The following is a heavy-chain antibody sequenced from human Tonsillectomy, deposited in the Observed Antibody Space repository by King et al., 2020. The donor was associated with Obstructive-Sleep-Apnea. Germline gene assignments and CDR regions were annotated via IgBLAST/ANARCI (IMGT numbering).Heavy chain of an antibody. V-gene: IGHV3-64*01. D-gene: IGHD4-23*01. CDR2: ISSNGGST. J-gene: IGHJ4*02. CDR1: GFTFSSYA. Sequence: VQLVESGGGLVQPGGSLRLSCADSGFTFSSYAMHWVRQAPGKGLEYVSGISSNGGSTYYGNSVKGRLTISRDNSKNTLYLQMGSLRAEDMAVYYCASAGTVVTPPDYWGQGTLVTVSS. CDR3: ASAGTVVTPPDY.